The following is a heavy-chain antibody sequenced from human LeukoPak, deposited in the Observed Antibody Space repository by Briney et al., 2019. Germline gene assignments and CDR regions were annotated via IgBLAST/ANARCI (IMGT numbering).Heavy chain of an antibody. CDR1: GFTFDDYA. Sequence: GGSLRLSCAASGFTFDDYAMHWVRQAPGKGLEWVSLISGDGGSTYYTDSVKGRFTISRDNSKNSLYLQMNSLRTEDTALYYCAKDRHTGGGYFPFGYWGQGTLVTVSS. D-gene: IGHD3-22*01. V-gene: IGHV3-43*02. CDR2: ISGDGGST. J-gene: IGHJ4*02. CDR3: AKDRHTGGGYFPFGY.